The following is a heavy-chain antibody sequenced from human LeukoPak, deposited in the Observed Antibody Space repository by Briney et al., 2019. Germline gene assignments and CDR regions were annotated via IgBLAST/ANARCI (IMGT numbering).Heavy chain of an antibody. V-gene: IGHV1-69*05. J-gene: IGHJ4*02. CDR2: IIPIFCIA. CDR3: ASRNPYDSSGYYPFDY. Sequence: SVKVSCKASVGTFSGYAISWVRQAPGKGLEWMGGIIPIFCIANYAQKFQCRVTITTGESTSTAYLELSSLRSEDTAVYYCASRNPYDSSGYYPFDYWGQGTLVTVSS. CDR1: VGTFSGYA. D-gene: IGHD3-22*01.